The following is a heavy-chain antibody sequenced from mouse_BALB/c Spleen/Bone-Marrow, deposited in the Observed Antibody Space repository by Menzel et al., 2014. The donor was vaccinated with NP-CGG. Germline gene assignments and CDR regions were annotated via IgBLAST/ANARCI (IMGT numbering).Heavy chain of an antibody. V-gene: IGHV14-3*02. CDR2: IEPANGNT. CDR3: ARGNGIYLCFAY. J-gene: IGHJ3*01. D-gene: IGHD2-1*01. CDR1: GPNIKDTY. Sequence: VALQQSGAEPVKPWASVKLSCTSSGPNIKDTYMNWVKQRPEQGLEWIGRIEPANGNTKYDPKFQGKATITTDTSSNAAYLQLRILTSGDTAVYYCARGNGIYLCFAYWNERTLVAISA.